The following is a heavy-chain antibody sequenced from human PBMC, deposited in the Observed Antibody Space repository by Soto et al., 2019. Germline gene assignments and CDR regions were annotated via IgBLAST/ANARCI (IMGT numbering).Heavy chain of an antibody. CDR1: GGSISSSSYY. D-gene: IGHD3-3*01. J-gene: IGHJ6*02. CDR2: IYYSGST. CDR3: ARQPQYYDFWSGYYPYYYYGMDV. Sequence: SETLSLTCTVSGGSISSSSYYWGWIRQPPGKGLEWIGSIYYSGSTYYNPSLKSRVTISVDTSKNQFSLKLSSVTAADTAVYYCARQPQYYDFWSGYYPYYYYGMDVWGQGTTVTVSS. V-gene: IGHV4-39*01.